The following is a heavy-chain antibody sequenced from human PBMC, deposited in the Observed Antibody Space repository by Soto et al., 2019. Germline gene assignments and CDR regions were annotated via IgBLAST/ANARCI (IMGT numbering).Heavy chain of an antibody. CDR3: TTGVDGYNPFDY. CDR2: IKSKVHGETT. Sequence: EAQLVESGGGLVKPGGSLRLSCAASGFSFSSAWMIWVRQAPGKGLEWVGRIKSKVHGETTDYAAPVKGRFTISRDDSKNTVFLQMNSLETEDTAVYYCTTGVDGYNPFDYWGQGPLVTVSS. J-gene: IGHJ4*02. V-gene: IGHV3-15*07. D-gene: IGHD5-12*01. CDR1: GFSFSSAW.